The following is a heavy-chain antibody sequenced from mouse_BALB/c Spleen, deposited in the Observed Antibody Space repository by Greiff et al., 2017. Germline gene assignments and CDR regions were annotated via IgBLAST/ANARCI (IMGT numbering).Heavy chain of an antibody. V-gene: IGHV1-18*01. Sequence: DVQLHESGPELVKPGASLKISCKASGYSFTGYTMNWVKQSPGKNLEWIGLINPYNGGTSYNQKFKGKATLTVDKSSSTAYMELLSLTSEDSAVYYCARYVLLRPGGFAYWGQGTLVTVSA. CDR3: ARYVLLRPGGFAY. CDR1: GYSFTGYT. J-gene: IGHJ3*01. D-gene: IGHD1-2*01. CDR2: INPYNGGT.